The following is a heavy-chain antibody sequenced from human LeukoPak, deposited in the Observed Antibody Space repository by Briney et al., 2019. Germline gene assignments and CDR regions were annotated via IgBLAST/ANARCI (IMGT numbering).Heavy chain of an antibody. CDR3: AKDLAYYDSSGYGFDY. V-gene: IGHV3-30*18. CDR2: ISYDGSNK. D-gene: IGHD3-22*01. CDR1: GFTFSSYG. J-gene: IGHJ4*02. Sequence: PGGSLRLSCPASGFTFSSYGMHWVRQAPGKGLEWVAVISYDGSNKYYADSVKGRFTISRDNSKNTLYLQMNSLRAEDTAVYYCAKDLAYYDSSGYGFDYWGQGTLVTVSS.